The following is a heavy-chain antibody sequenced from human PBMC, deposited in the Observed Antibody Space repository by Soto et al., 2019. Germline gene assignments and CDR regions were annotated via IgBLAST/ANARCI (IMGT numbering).Heavy chain of an antibody. J-gene: IGHJ4*02. D-gene: IGHD4-17*01. CDR3: ASHGPHDYDGL. CDR1: GFTVSSNY. Sequence: TGGSLRLSCAASGFTVSSNYMSCVRQAPGKGLEWVSVIYSGGSTYYADSVKGRFTISRDNSKNTLYLQMNSLRAEDTAVYYCASHGPHDYDGLWGQGTLVTVSS. CDR2: IYSGGST. V-gene: IGHV3-66*01.